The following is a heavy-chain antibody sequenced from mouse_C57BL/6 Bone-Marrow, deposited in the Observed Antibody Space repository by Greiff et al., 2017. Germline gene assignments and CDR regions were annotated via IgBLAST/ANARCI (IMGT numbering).Heavy chain of an antibody. CDR1: GFNIKDDY. Sequence: VQLQQSGAELVRPGASVKLSCTASGFNIKDDYMHWVKQRPEQGLEWIGWIDPENGDTEYASKFQGKATITADTSSNTAYLQLSRLTSEDTAVYYWTLITTVVAPYYYAMDYWGQGTSVTVSS. V-gene: IGHV14-4*01. CDR2: IDPENGDT. J-gene: IGHJ4*01. D-gene: IGHD1-1*01. CDR3: TLITTVVAPYYYAMDY.